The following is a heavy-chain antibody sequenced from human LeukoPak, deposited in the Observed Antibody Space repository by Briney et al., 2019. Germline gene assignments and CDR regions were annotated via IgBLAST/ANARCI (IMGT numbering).Heavy chain of an antibody. J-gene: IGHJ1*01. CDR1: GGTFSSYA. CDR3: ARGGSDYGDYPGYFQH. CDR2: IIPIFGTA. V-gene: IGHV1-69*01. D-gene: IGHD4-17*01. Sequence: SVKVSCRASGGTFSSYAISWVRQAPGQGLEWMGGIIPIFGTANYAQKFQGRVTITADESTSTAYMELSSLRSEDTAVYYCARGGSDYGDYPGYFQHWGQGTLVTVSS.